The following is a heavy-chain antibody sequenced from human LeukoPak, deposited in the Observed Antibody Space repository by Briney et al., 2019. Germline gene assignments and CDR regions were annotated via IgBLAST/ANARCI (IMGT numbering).Heavy chain of an antibody. D-gene: IGHD4-11*01. CDR3: TRQVTPVLNFDY. CDR1: GFTFSGSA. V-gene: IGHV3-73*01. Sequence: PGGSLRLSCAASGFTFSGSAMHWVRQASGKGLEWVGRIRSKANSYATAYAASVKGRFTISRDDSKNTAYLQMNSLKTEDTAVYYCTRQVTPVLNFDYWGQGTLVTVSS. CDR2: IRSKANSYAT. J-gene: IGHJ4*02.